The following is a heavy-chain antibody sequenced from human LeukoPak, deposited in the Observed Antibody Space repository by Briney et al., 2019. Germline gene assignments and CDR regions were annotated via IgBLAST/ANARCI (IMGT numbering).Heavy chain of an antibody. Sequence: PSETLSLTCAVYGGSFSGYYWSWIRQPPGKGLEWIGEINHSGSTSYNPSLKSRVTISVDTSKNQFSLKLSSVTAADTAVYYCAITDGGIDPWGQGTLVTVSS. CDR2: INHSGST. CDR1: GGSFSGYY. V-gene: IGHV4-34*01. CDR3: AITDGGIDP. J-gene: IGHJ5*02. D-gene: IGHD2-15*01.